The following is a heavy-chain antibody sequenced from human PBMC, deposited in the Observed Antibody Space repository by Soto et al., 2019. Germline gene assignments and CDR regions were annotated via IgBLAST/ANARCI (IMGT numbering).Heavy chain of an antibody. D-gene: IGHD3-3*01. J-gene: IGHJ4*02. V-gene: IGHV4-31*03. Sequence: TLSLTFTVAGCSISSGGYYWSWIRQHPGKGLEWIGYIYYSGSTYYNPSLKSRVTISVDTSKNQFSLKLSSVTAADTAVYYCARSTTIFGVVIPPFDSWGQGTLVTVSS. CDR2: IYYSGST. CDR3: ARSTTIFGVVIPPFDS. CDR1: GCSISSGGYY.